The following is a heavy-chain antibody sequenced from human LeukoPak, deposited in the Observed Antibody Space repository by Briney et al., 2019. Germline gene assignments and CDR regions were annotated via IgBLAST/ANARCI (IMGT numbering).Heavy chain of an antibody. V-gene: IGHV3-15*01. CDR2: VKSKPDGGTT. CDR1: GFTFSNAW. CDR3: AWHYFDY. Sequence: GGSLRLSRAASGFTFSNAWVSWVRQAPGKGLEWIGRVKSKPDGGTTDYAAPVKGRFTVSRDDSKNTLYLQMNSLKIEDTAVYFCAWHYFDYWGQGTLVTVSS. J-gene: IGHJ4*02.